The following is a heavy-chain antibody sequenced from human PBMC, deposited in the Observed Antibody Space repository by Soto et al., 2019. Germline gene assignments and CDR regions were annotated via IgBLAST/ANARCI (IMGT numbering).Heavy chain of an antibody. CDR1: GFTFTSSL. D-gene: IGHD6-19*01. CDR3: ARAVAVAADFDY. V-gene: IGHV1-58*01. Sequence: PVKVSCKASGFTFTSSLVQWVRQARGQRLEWIGWIVVGSGNTNYAQKFQGRVTITRDTSASTAYMELSSLRSEDTAVYYCARAVAVAADFDYWGQGTLVTVSS. J-gene: IGHJ4*02. CDR2: IVVGSGNT.